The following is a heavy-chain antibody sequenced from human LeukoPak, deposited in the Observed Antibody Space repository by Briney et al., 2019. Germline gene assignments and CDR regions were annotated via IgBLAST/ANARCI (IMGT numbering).Heavy chain of an antibody. V-gene: IGHV3-48*03. J-gene: IGHJ6*03. CDR1: GFTFSSYE. CDR2: ISSSSSTI. Sequence: PGGSLRLSCAASGFTFSSYEMNWVRQAPGKGLEWVSYISSSSSTIYYADSVKGRFTISRDNAKNSLYLQMNSLRAEDTAVYYCARDGGGSSSSPYYYYMDVWGKGTTVTVSS. D-gene: IGHD6-6*01. CDR3: ARDGGGSSSSPYYYYMDV.